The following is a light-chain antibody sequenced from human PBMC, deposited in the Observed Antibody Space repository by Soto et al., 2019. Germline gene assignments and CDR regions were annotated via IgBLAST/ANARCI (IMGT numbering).Light chain of an antibody. J-gene: IGKJ4*01. CDR1: QSVSSSY. CDR2: GAS. V-gene: IGKV3-20*01. Sequence: MTQSPATLSLSPGERATLSCRASQSVSSSYLAWYQQKPGQAPRLLIYGASSRATGIPDRFSGSGSGTDFTLTIRRLEPEDSAVYYCQQHGSSPLTFGGGTKVDIK. CDR3: QQHGSSPLT.